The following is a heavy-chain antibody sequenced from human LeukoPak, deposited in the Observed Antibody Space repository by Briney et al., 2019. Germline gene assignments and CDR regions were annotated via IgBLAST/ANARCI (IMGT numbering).Heavy chain of an antibody. D-gene: IGHD2-2*01. V-gene: IGHV4-34*01. CDR3: ASAYCSSTSCYPGANYYYYGMDV. CDR1: GGSIGSGGYY. Sequence: PSETLSLTCAVSGGSIGSGGYYWSWIRQPPGKGLEWIGEINHSGSTNYNPSLKSRVTISVDTSKNQFSLKLSSVTAADTAVYYCASAYCSSTSCYPGANYYYYGMDVWGQGTPVTVSS. CDR2: INHSGST. J-gene: IGHJ6*02.